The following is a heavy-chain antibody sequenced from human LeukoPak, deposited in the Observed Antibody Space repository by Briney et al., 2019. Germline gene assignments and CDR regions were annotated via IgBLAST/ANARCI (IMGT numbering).Heavy chain of an antibody. CDR3: ARQDSSGYYGVDY. V-gene: IGHV4-31*03. D-gene: IGHD3-22*01. J-gene: IGHJ4*02. Sequence: SETLSLTCTVSGGSISSGGYYWSWIRQHPGKGLEWIGYIYYSGSTYYNPSLKSRVTISVDTSKNQFSLKLSSVTAADTAVYYCARQDSSGYYGVDYWGQGTLVTVSS. CDR1: GGSISSGGYY. CDR2: IYYSGST.